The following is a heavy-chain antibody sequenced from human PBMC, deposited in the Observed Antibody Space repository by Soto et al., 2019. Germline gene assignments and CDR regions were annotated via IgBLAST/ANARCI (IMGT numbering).Heavy chain of an antibody. V-gene: IGHV3-21*01. D-gene: IGHD3-10*01. CDR1: GFTFNSYS. CDR3: ARYHFGSSSDY. CDR2: ISTSGTSI. Sequence: EVQLVESGGGLVKPGESLRLSCAASGFTFNSYSMNWVRQAPGKGLEWVSSISTSGTSIVYADSVRGRFSISRDNTNNSLYLQMNSLRAEDTAVYYCARYHFGSSSDYWGHGTLVTVSS. J-gene: IGHJ4*01.